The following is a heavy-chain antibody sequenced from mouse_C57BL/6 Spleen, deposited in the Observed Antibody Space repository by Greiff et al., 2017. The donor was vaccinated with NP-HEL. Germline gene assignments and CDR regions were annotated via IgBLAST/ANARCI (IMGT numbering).Heavy chain of an antibody. D-gene: IGHD1-1*01. J-gene: IGHJ4*01. CDR2: INPSSGYT. V-gene: IGHV1-7*01. Sequence: QVQLKESGAELAKPGASVKLSCKASGYTFTSYWMHWVKQRPGQGLEWIGYINPSSGYTKYNQKFKDKATLTADKSSSTAYMQLSSLTYEDSAVYYGARYYYGSSYAMDYWGQGTSVTVSS. CDR3: ARYYYGSSYAMDY. CDR1: GYTFTSYW.